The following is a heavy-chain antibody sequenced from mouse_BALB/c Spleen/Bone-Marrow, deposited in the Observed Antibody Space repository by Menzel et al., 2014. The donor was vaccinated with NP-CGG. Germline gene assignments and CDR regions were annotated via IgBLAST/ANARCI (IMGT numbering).Heavy chain of an antibody. CDR1: GYSFTGYT. CDR2: INPYNGGI. CDR3: ARWAIYYDYGEDYAMDY. Sequence: VQLQQSGPELVKPGASMKISCKASGYSFTGYTMNWVKQSHGKNLERIGLINPYNGGISYNQKFKGKATLTVDKSSSTAYMELLSLTSEDSAVYYCARWAIYYDYGEDYAMDYWGQGTSVTVSS. V-gene: IGHV1-18*01. D-gene: IGHD2-4*01. J-gene: IGHJ4*01.